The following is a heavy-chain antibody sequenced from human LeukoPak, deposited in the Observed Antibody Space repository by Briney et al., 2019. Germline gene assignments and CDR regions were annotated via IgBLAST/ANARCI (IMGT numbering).Heavy chain of an antibody. V-gene: IGHV3-23*01. J-gene: IGHJ4*02. Sequence: GGSLRLSCVGSGFTFRSHAMSWDRQAPEKGLEFVSGIYENGATTYYADSVKGRFSISRDNSKNTLYLQMDSLRGEDTAVYYCAKDFRIGYSAHFDYWGQGALVTVSS. CDR3: AKDFRIGYSAHFDY. CDR2: IYENGATT. D-gene: IGHD2-21*01. CDR1: GFTFRSHA.